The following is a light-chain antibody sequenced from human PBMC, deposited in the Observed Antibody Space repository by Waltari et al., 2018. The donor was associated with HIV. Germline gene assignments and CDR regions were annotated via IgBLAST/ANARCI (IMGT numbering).Light chain of an antibody. CDR1: QSILFNSNNNNY. CDR3: QQYYSSPLT. Sequence: LGERATINCKSSQSILFNSNNNNYLAWYQQKPGQSPKLLFHWASTRESGVPDRFTGSGSGTDFTLTINSLQAEDVAVYYCQQYYSSPLTFGGGTKVEIK. J-gene: IGKJ4*01. CDR2: WAS. V-gene: IGKV4-1*01.